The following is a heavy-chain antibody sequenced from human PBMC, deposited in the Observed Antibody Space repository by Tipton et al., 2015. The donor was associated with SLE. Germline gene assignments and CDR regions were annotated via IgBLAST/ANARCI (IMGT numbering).Heavy chain of an antibody. D-gene: IGHD3-3*01. Sequence: LRLSCTVSGYSISSGYYWGWIRQPPGKGLEWIGSIYHSGSTYYNPSLKSGVTISVDTSKNQFSLKLSSVTAADTAVYYCARVGQDFWSGYDYYYYYMDAWGKGTTVTVSS. CDR1: GYSISSGYY. CDR2: IYHSGST. J-gene: IGHJ6*03. V-gene: IGHV4-38-2*02. CDR3: ARVGQDFWSGYDYYYYYMDA.